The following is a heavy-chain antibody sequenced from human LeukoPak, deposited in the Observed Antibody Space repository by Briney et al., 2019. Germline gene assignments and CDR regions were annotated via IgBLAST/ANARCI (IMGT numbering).Heavy chain of an antibody. CDR2: IKQDGSEK. V-gene: IGHV3-7*04. CDR1: GFTFSSYW. D-gene: IGHD6-19*01. J-gene: IGHJ2*01. CDR3: ARDRRHSSGWYYWYFDL. Sequence: GGSLRLSCAASGFTFSSYWMSWFRQAPAKGLEWVANIKQDGSEKYYVDFVKGRFTISRDNAKNSLYLQMNSLRAEDTAVYYCARDRRHSSGWYYWYFDLWGRGTLVTVSS.